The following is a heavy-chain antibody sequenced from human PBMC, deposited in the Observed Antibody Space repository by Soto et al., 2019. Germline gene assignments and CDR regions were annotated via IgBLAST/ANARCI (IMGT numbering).Heavy chain of an antibody. CDR2: MNPNSGNT. V-gene: IGHV1-8*01. J-gene: IGHJ6*02. CDR1: GDTFTNYD. CDR3: ARGRNGMDV. Sequence: QVQLVQSGAEVQKPGASVKVSCKASGDTFTNYDIKWVRQATGQGLEWMGWMNPNSGNTGYAQKFQGRGTMTRNTSISTAYMELSSLRAEDTAVYYCARGRNGMDVWGQGTTVTVSS.